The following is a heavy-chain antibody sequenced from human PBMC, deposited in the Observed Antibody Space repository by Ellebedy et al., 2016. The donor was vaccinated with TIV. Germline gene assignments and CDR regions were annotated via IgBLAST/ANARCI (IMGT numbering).Heavy chain of an antibody. CDR2: ISGRGYST. J-gene: IGHJ5*02. CDR1: GFTFSTYA. V-gene: IGHV3-23*01. D-gene: IGHD1-26*01. Sequence: GGSLRLSCAASGFTFSTYAMSWVRQAPGKGLEWVSGISGRGYSTYYADSVKGRFTISRDNAKNSLYLQMNSLRAEDTALYYCAKADSGRFVKHVSWFDPWGQGTLVTVSS. CDR3: AKADSGRFVKHVSWFDP.